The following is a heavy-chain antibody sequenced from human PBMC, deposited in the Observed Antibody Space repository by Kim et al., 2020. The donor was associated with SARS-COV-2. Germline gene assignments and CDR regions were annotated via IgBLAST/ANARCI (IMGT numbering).Heavy chain of an antibody. CDR3: ARGLWSMVRGGTSHYYYYG. CDR2: IIPILGIA. Sequence: SVKVSCKASGGTFSSYAISWVRQAPGQGLEWMGRIIPILGIANYAQKFQGRVTITADKSTSTAYMELSSLRSEDTAVYYCARGLWSMVRGGTSHYYYYG. CDR1: GGTFSSYA. D-gene: IGHD3-10*01. J-gene: IGHJ6*01. V-gene: IGHV1-69*04.